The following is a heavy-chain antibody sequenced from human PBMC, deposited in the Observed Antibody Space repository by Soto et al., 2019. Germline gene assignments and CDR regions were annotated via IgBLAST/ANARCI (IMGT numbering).Heavy chain of an antibody. CDR1: GGSVSSGSYY. Sequence: ASETLSLTCTVSGGSVSSGSYYWSWIRQPPGKGLEWIGYIYYSGSTNYNPSLKSRVTISVDTSKNQFSLKLSSVTAADTAVYYCASRGGSYGDNWFDPWGQGTLVTVSS. CDR2: IYYSGST. J-gene: IGHJ5*02. CDR3: ASRGGSYGDNWFDP. D-gene: IGHD1-26*01. V-gene: IGHV4-61*01.